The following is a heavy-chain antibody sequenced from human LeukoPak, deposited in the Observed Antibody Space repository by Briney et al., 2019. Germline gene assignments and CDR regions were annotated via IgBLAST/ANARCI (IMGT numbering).Heavy chain of an antibody. CDR3: ARMVSGSYSEHFDY. CDR2: IKQDGSER. D-gene: IGHD3-10*01. V-gene: IGHV3-7*01. CDR1: GFTISSYW. Sequence: GGSLRLSCAASGFTISSYWMTWVRQAPGKVLEWVASIKQDGSERYYVVSVRGRFTISRDNAKNSLYLQLSSLRAEDTAVYYCARMVSGSYSEHFDYWGQATLVTVSS. J-gene: IGHJ4*02.